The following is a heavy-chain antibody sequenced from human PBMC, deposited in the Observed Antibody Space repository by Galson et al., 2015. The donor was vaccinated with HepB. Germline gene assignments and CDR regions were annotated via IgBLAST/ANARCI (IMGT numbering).Heavy chain of an antibody. CDR3: ARGTYYDSRVIEY. J-gene: IGHJ4*02. CDR1: GFTFSSYA. CDR2: ISYDGSNK. Sequence: SLRLSCAASGFTFSSYAMHWVRQAPGKGLEWVAVISYDGSNKYYADSVKGRFTISRDNSKNTLYLQMNSLRAEDTAVYYCARGTYYDSRVIEYWGQGTLVTVSS. V-gene: IGHV3-30*04. D-gene: IGHD3-22*01.